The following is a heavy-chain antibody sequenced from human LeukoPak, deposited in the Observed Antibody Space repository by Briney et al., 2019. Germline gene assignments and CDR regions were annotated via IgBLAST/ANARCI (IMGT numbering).Heavy chain of an antibody. Sequence: PGRSLRLSCAASGFTFSSYGMHWVRQAPGKGLEWVAVISYDGSNKYYADSVKGRFTISRDNAKNSLYLQMNSLRAEDTAVYYCARAGRFLEWLDRWFDPWGQGTLVTVSS. D-gene: IGHD3-3*01. CDR3: ARAGRFLEWLDRWFDP. CDR1: GFTFSSYG. V-gene: IGHV3-30*03. CDR2: ISYDGSNK. J-gene: IGHJ5*02.